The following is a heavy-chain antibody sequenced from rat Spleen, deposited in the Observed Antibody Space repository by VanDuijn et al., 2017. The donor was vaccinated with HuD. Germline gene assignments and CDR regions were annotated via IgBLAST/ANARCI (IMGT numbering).Heavy chain of an antibody. Sequence: EVQLVESDGGLVQPGRSLKLSCAASGFTFSDYNMAWVRQAPKKGLEWVATISYDGSSTYYRDSVKGRFTISRDNAKSTLYLQMDSLRSEDTATYYCARSELYWGQGVMVTVSS. D-gene: IGHD5-1*01. CDR2: ISYDGSST. V-gene: IGHV5-7*01. CDR3: ARSELY. CDR1: GFTFSDYN. J-gene: IGHJ2*01.